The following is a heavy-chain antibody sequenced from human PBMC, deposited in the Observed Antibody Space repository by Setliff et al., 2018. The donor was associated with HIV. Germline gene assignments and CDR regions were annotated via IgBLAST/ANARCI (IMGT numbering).Heavy chain of an antibody. CDR3: ARVFGLLPSDAFDI. J-gene: IGHJ3*02. D-gene: IGHD3-22*01. CDR1: GFTLSSYS. CDR2: INWNGGRT. Sequence: PGGSLRLSCEASGFTLSSYSMNWVRQAPGKGLEWVSGINWNGGRTGYADSVKGRFTISRDNAKNSLYLQMNSLRAEDTALYYCARVFGLLPSDAFDIWGQGTMVTVSS. V-gene: IGHV3-20*04.